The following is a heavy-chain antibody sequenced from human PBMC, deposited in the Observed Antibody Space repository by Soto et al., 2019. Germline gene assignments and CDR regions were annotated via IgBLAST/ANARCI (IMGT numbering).Heavy chain of an antibody. D-gene: IGHD1-1*01. CDR2: ISAHNGNT. V-gene: IGHV1-18*04. J-gene: IGHJ4*02. CDR3: ARGRYGDY. Sequence: ASVKVSCKASGYTFTNYYMHWVRQAPGQGLEWMAWISAHNGNTNYAQKLQGRVTVTRDTSTSTAYMELRSLRSDDTAVYYCARGRYGDYWGQGALVNVSS. CDR1: GYTFTNYY.